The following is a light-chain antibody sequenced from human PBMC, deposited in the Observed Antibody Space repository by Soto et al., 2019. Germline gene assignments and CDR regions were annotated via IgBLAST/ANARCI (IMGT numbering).Light chain of an antibody. Sequence: QSVLTQPASVSGSPGQSITISCTGTSSDVGAYNYVSWYQHHPGKAPKLMIFEVSNRPSGVSNRFSGSKSGNTASLTISGLQTEDDADYFCTSYITSSSTYVFGTGTKLTVL. CDR2: EVS. CDR3: TSYITSSSTYV. J-gene: IGLJ1*01. CDR1: SSDVGAYNY. V-gene: IGLV2-14*01.